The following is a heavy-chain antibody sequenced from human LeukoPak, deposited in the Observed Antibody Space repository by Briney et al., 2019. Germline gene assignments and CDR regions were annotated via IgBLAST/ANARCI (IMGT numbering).Heavy chain of an antibody. CDR3: ARTARSGDI. CDR1: GFIFSEFY. J-gene: IGHJ4*02. V-gene: IGHV3-11*01. Sequence: GGSLRLSCAASGFIFSEFYMSWVRQSPGKGLEWISYISGSGHDIHYVDSVKGRFTVSRDNAKNSLYLQMNSLSADDTAIYYCARTARSGDIRGQGTLVTVSS. CDR2: ISGSGHDI. D-gene: IGHD1-1*01.